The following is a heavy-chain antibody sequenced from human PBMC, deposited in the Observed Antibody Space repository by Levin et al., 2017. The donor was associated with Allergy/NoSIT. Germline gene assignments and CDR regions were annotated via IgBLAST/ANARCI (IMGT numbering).Heavy chain of an antibody. V-gene: IGHV3-48*03. CDR3: ARAPFDYDFWSGYNWFDP. CDR1: GFTFSSYE. D-gene: IGHD3-3*01. J-gene: IGHJ5*02. Sequence: GGSLRLSCAASGFTFSSYEMNWVRQAPGKGLEWVSYISSSGSTIYYADSVKGRFTISRDNAKNSLYLQMNSLRAEDTAVYYCARAPFDYDFWSGYNWFDPWGQGTLVTVSS. CDR2: ISSSGSTI.